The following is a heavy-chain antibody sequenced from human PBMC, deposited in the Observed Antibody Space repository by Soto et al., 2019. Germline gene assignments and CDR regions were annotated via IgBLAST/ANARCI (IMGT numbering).Heavy chain of an antibody. Sequence: EVQLLESGGGLVQPGGSLRLSCAASGFTFSGYAMSWVRQAPGKGLEWVSAISGSGGSTYYADSVKGRFTISRDNSKNTLYLQMNSLRAEDTAVYYCAKYSEGSGVYYYYYGMDVWGQGTTVTVSS. CDR2: ISGSGGST. J-gene: IGHJ6*02. V-gene: IGHV3-23*01. CDR3: AKYSEGSGVYYYYYGMDV. D-gene: IGHD2-8*01. CDR1: GFTFSGYA.